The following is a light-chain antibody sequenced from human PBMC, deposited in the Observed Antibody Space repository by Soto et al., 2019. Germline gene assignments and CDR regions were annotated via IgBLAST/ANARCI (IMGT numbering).Light chain of an antibody. CDR3: QQYNDWPPRAWA. Sequence: EIVMTQSPATLSVSPGERATLSCRASQSVSSNLAWYQQKPGQAPRLLIYGASTRATGIPARFSGSGSGTEFTLTISSLQSEDFAVYYCQQYNDWPPRAWAFGQGTKVDIK. CDR1: QSVSSN. J-gene: IGKJ1*01. CDR2: GAS. V-gene: IGKV3-15*01.